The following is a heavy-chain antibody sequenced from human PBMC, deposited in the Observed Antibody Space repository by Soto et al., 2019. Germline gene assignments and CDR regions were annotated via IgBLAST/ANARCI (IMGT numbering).Heavy chain of an antibody. V-gene: IGHV3-9*01. Sequence: EVQLVESGGGLVQPGRSLRLSCAASGFTFDDYAMHWVRQAPGKGLEWVSGISWNSGSIGYADSVKGRFTISRDNAKNSLYLQMNSLRAEDTALYYCAKAQYCSGGSCYPVVGAFDIWGQGTMVTVSS. CDR1: GFTFDDYA. J-gene: IGHJ3*02. CDR2: ISWNSGSI. CDR3: AKAQYCSGGSCYPVVGAFDI. D-gene: IGHD2-15*01.